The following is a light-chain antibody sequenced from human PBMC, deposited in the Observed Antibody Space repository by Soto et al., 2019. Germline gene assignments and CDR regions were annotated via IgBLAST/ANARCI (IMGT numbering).Light chain of an antibody. J-gene: IGKJ1*01. CDR1: QSVSSY. Sequence: EIVLTQSPATLSLSPGERATLSCRASQSVSSYLAWYQQKPGQAPRLLIYGASSRATGIPDRFSGSGSGTDFTLSISRLEPEDFAVYYCQQYSSLWTFSQGTKVDIK. CDR3: QQYSSLWT. CDR2: GAS. V-gene: IGKV3-20*01.